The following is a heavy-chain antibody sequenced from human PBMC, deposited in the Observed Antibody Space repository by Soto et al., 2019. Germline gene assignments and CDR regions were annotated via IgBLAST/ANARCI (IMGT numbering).Heavy chain of an antibody. CDR3: ARYNRGPRFFYFDF. V-gene: IGHV3-23*01. Sequence: EVQLLESGGGLVQPGGSLRLSCAASGFTFTSYAMAWVRQAPGKGLEWVSIVSHSGDNTYYADSVKGRFTVSRDNSKDTVDLQMNSLRAEDTAVYFCARYNRGPRFFYFDFWGPGVLVTVSS. J-gene: IGHJ4*02. CDR2: VSHSGDNT. D-gene: IGHD5-18*01. CDR1: GFTFTSYA.